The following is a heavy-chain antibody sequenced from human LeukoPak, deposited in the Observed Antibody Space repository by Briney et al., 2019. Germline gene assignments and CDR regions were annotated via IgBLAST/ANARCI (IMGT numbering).Heavy chain of an antibody. V-gene: IGHV3-23*01. CDR2: ISGSGGST. Sequence: PGGSLRLSCAAAGFTFSSYAMIWVRQAPGKGLEWVSAISGSGGSTYYADSVKGRFTISRDNSKKTLYLQMNRLRAEDTAVYYCAKDVTFGGVSFDDWGRGTLVTVSS. D-gene: IGHD3-16*01. CDR1: GFTFSSYA. J-gene: IGHJ4*02. CDR3: AKDVTFGGVSFDD.